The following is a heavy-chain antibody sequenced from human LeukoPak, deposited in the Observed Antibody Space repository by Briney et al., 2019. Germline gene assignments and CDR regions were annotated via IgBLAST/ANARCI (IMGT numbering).Heavy chain of an antibody. CDR2: IWYDGSNK. Sequence: PGGSLRLSCAASGFTFSSYGMHWVRQAPGKGLEWVAVIWYDGSNKYYADSVKGRFTIYRDNSKNTLYLQMNSLRAEDTAVYYCAKDGSSWYYYYYYYMDVWGKGTTVTVSS. CDR3: AKDGSSWYYYYYYYMDV. CDR1: GFTFSSYG. J-gene: IGHJ6*03. V-gene: IGHV3-33*06. D-gene: IGHD6-13*01.